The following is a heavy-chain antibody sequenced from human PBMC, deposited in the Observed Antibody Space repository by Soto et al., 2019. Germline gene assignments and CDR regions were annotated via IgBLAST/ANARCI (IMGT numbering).Heavy chain of an antibody. Sequence: VQLVQSGAEVKQPGSSVKVSCKASGGTFSSYTVTWVRQAPGQGLEWMGGFVPIVGTTDYSQNFQGGLTITADESATTGYMELSSLTSDDTARYYCAIGSTYSGEFEFWGLGTLVTVSS. CDR1: GGTFSSYT. V-gene: IGHV1-69*01. CDR2: FVPIVGTT. D-gene: IGHD1-26*01. CDR3: AIGSTYSGEFEF. J-gene: IGHJ4*02.